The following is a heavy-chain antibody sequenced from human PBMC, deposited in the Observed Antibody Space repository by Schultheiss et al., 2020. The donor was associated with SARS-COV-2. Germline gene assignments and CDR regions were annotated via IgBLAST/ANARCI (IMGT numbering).Heavy chain of an antibody. Sequence: GSLRLSCTVSGGSISSYYWSWIRQPAGKGLEWIGRIYTSGSTNYNPSLKSRVTMSVDTSKNQFSLKLSSVTAADTAVYYCARDPSPGRGRGGDWFDPWGQGTLVTVSS. CDR3: ARDPSPGRGRGGDWFDP. D-gene: IGHD3-10*01. CDR1: GGSISSYY. J-gene: IGHJ5*02. V-gene: IGHV4-4*07. CDR2: IYTSGST.